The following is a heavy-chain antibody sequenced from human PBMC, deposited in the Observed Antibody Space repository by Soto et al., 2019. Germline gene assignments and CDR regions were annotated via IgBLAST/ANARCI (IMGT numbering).Heavy chain of an antibody. CDR2: VSYSGRN. J-gene: IGHJ4*02. Sequence: QLQLQESGPGLVKPSETLSLTCTVSGGSISTNSHFWSWLRQPPGQGLEWIGNVSYSGRNSYSPSLESRVTISADTSTNQFALRLTSVTAADTAVYFCARRESYGGFDYWGQGTLVTVSS. CDR3: ARRESYGGFDY. V-gene: IGHV4-39*01. D-gene: IGHD2-15*01. CDR1: GGSISTNSHF.